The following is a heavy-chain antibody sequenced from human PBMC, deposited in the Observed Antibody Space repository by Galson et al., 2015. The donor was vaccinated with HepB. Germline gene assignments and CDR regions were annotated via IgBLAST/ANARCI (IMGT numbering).Heavy chain of an antibody. CDR1: GYTFPSYG. Sequence: SVKVSCKASGYTFPSYGITWVRQAPGQGLEWMGWISAYNGNTDYAQKFQDRFTMTTDTSTSTAYMELRSLRSDDTAVYYCASSLAYCSSNFCYLLYWGQGTLVTVSS. D-gene: IGHD2-2*01. CDR2: ISAYNGNT. J-gene: IGHJ4*02. V-gene: IGHV1-18*01. CDR3: ASSLAYCSSNFCYLLY.